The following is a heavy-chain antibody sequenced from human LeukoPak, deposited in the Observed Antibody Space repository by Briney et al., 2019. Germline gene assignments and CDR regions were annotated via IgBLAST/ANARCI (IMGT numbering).Heavy chain of an antibody. CDR3: ARLLPSLLYMAVAGTGRFDY. Sequence: SETLSLTCAVYGGSFSGYYWSWIRQPPGKGLEWIGEINHSGSTTYNPSLKSRVTISVDTSKNQLSLQLSSVTAANTAVYYCARLLPSLLYMAVAGTGRFDYWGQGTLVTVSS. CDR2: INHSGST. D-gene: IGHD6-19*01. V-gene: IGHV4-34*01. J-gene: IGHJ4*02. CDR1: GGSFSGYY.